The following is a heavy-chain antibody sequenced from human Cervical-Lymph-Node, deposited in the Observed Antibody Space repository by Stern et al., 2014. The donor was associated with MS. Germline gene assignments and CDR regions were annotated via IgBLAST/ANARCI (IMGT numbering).Heavy chain of an antibody. CDR1: GGSISNDNFF. CDR3: ALGAEWFDP. CDR2: VYLSGST. Sequence: VQLVESGPGLVKPSQTLSLTCTVSGGSISNDNFFWSWIRQPAGKGLEWIGRVYLSGSTNYNPSLKSRVTISMATSRHQSSLQMNSVTAADTAVYYCALGAEWFDPWGQGTLVTVSS. D-gene: IGHD1-26*01. J-gene: IGHJ5*02. V-gene: IGHV4-61*02.